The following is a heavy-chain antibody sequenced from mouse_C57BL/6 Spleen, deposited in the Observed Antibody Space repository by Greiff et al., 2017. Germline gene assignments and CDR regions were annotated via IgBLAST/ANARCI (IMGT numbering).Heavy chain of an antibody. D-gene: IGHD2-1*01. Sequence: VQLQQSGAELVKPGASVKMSCKASGYTFTSYWLTWVKQRPGQGLEWIGDIYPGSGSTNYNEKFKSKATLTVDTSSSTAYMQLSSLTSEDSAVYYCARFRYYGNWYFDVWGTGTTVTVSS. CDR2: IYPGSGST. V-gene: IGHV1-55*01. CDR3: ARFRYYGNWYFDV. CDR1: GYTFTSYW. J-gene: IGHJ1*03.